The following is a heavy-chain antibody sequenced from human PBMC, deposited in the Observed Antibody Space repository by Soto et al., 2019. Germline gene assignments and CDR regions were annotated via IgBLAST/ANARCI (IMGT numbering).Heavy chain of an antibody. CDR2: SSATGAGT. CDR1: GFTFSSYG. CDR3: AKDRRAGGNYGLYSDF. J-gene: IGHJ4*02. V-gene: IGHV3-23*01. Sequence: EVQLLESGGGLVQPGGSLRLSCAASGFTFSSYGMTWVRQAPGKVLEWVSFSSATGAGTYYADSVKGRFTISRDNSKNTLYLQMTSLRADDTAVYYCAKDRRAGGNYGLYSDFWGQGALVIVSS. D-gene: IGHD1-7*01.